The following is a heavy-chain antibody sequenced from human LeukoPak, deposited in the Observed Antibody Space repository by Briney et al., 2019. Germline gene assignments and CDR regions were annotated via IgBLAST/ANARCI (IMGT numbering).Heavy chain of an antibody. CDR3: ARGYNWFDS. V-gene: IGHV4-59*11. J-gene: IGHJ5*01. CDR1: GGSISSHY. CDR2: VYYSGSA. Sequence: SETLSHTCTVSGGSISSHYWSWIRQPPGKGLEWIGYVYYSGSANYNPSLKSRVTISVDTSKNQFSLKLSSVTAADTAMYYCARGYNWFDSWGQGTQVTVSS.